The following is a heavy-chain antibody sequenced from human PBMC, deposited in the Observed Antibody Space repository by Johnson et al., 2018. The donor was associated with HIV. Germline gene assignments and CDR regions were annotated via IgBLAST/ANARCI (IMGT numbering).Heavy chain of an antibody. CDR3: ARFGRGGSHAFDI. CDR2: INWNGDST. J-gene: IGHJ3*02. Sequence: MQLVESGGGLVQPGGSLRLSCAASGFTFSSYWMHWVRQVPGKGLEWVSGINWNGDSTGYAASVKGRFTISRDNAKNSLYLQMNSLRAEDTAFYYCARFGRGGSHAFDIWGQGTMVTVSS. CDR1: GFTFSSYW. V-gene: IGHV3-20*04. D-gene: IGHD5-24*01.